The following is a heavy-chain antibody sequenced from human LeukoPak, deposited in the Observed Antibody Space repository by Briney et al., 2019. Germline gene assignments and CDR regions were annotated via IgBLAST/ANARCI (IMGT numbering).Heavy chain of an antibody. D-gene: IGHD1-26*01. CDR2: ISGSGGST. CDR3: AKILRSGSPDAPSDY. CDR1: GFTFSTYA. J-gene: IGHJ4*02. V-gene: IGHV3-23*01. Sequence: PGGSLRLSCAASGFTFSTYAMSWVRQAPGKGLEWVSAISGSGGSTYYADSVKGRFTISRDNSKNTLYLQMNSLRAEDTALYYCAKILRSGSPDAPSDYWGQGTLVTVSS.